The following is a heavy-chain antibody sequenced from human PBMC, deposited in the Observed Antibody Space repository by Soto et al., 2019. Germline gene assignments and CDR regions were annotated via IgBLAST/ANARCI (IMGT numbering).Heavy chain of an antibody. D-gene: IGHD4-17*01. J-gene: IGHJ4*02. CDR3: ARSTVTTPNFDY. V-gene: IGHV1-2*02. CDR1: GYTFTGYY. CDR2: INPNSGGT. Sequence: ASVKVSCKASGYTFTGYYMHWVRQAPGQGLEWMGWINPNSGGTNYAQKFQGRVTMTRDTSISTAYMELSRLRSDDTAVYYCARSTVTTPNFDYWGQGTLVTVSS.